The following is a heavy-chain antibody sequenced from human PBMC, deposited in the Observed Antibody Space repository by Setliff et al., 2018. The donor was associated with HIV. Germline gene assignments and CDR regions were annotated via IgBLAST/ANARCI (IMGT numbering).Heavy chain of an antibody. CDR3: ARGGSGIAAAGTGKTAFDI. Sequence: ASVKVSCKASGYTFISYDINWVRQATGQGLEWMGWMNPNSGNTGYAQKFQGRVTMTRNTSITTAYMELSSLRSEDTAVYYCARGGSGIAAAGTGKTAFDIWGQGAMVTVSS. CDR1: GYTFISYD. CDR2: MNPNSGNT. J-gene: IGHJ3*02. V-gene: IGHV1-8*02. D-gene: IGHD6-13*01.